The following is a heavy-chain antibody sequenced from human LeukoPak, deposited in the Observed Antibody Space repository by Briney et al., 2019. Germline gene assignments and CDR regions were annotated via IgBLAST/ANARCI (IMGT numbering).Heavy chain of an antibody. J-gene: IGHJ4*02. Sequence: GESLKISCKGSGYSFASYWIGWVRQMPGKGLEWMGILYPGDSDTRYSPSFQGQVTISAAKSISTAYLQWSSLKASDTAMYYCARGYCSSTSCEGFDYWGQGTLVTVSS. V-gene: IGHV5-51*01. CDR2: LYPGDSDT. CDR3: ARGYCSSTSCEGFDY. CDR1: GYSFASYW. D-gene: IGHD2-2*01.